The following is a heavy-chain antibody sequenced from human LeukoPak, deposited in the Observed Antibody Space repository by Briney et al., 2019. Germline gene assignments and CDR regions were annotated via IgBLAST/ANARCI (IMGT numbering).Heavy chain of an antibody. CDR3: AKQLGGRPYYYGSNIYPGSFDI. D-gene: IGHD3-10*01. CDR1: GFTFSSYA. J-gene: IGHJ3*02. CDR2: INGGGIST. V-gene: IGHV3-23*01. Sequence: GGSLRLSCAASGFTFSSYAMSWVRQAPGKGLERVSDINGGGISTHYADSVKGRFTISRDNSKSTLHLQMNSLRAEDTAVYYCAKQLGGRPYYYGSNIYPGSFDIWGQGTMVTVSS.